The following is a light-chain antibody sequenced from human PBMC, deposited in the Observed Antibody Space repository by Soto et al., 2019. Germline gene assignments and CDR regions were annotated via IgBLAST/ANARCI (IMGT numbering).Light chain of an antibody. V-gene: IGKV3-15*01. CDR3: QQYNNWPPWT. CDR2: GAT. CDR1: QSVRSD. J-gene: IGKJ1*01. Sequence: EIVMTQSPATLSVSPGERATLSCWASQSVRSDLAWYQKKPGQAPRLLIYGATTRATGIPARFSGSGSGTAFALTISSRQSEDLAVDYCQQYNNWPPWTFGKGNKVQIK.